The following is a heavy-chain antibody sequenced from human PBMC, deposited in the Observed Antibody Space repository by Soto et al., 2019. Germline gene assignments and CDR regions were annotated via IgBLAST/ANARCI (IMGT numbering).Heavy chain of an antibody. CDR2: INPNSGGT. J-gene: IGHJ6*02. D-gene: IGHD3-3*01. CDR3: ARSDYDFWSGYRAPGWYGMDV. V-gene: IGHV1-2*04. Sequence: ASVTVSCKASGYTFTGYYMHWVRQAPGQGLEWMGWINPNSGGTNYAQKFQGWVTMTRDTSISTAYMELSRLRSDDTAAYYCARSDYDFWSGYRAPGWYGMDVWGHGTKGTVSS. CDR1: GYTFTGYY.